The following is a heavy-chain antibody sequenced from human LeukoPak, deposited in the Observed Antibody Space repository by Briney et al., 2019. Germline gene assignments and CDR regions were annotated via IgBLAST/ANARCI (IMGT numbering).Heavy chain of an antibody. CDR2: MSFTGTN. V-gene: IGHV4-39*07. J-gene: IGHJ4*02. Sequence: PSETLSLTCTVSGGSMSSSTYYWGWIRQPPGKGLEWIGGMSFTGTNSYNPSLTSRVTISVDTSKNQFSLKLSSVTAADTAVYYCARGPPPDFDYWGRGTLVTVSS. CDR3: ARGPPPDFDY. CDR1: GGSMSSSTYY.